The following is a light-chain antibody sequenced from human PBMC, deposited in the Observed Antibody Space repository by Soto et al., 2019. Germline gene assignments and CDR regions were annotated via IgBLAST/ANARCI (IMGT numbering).Light chain of an antibody. V-gene: IGLV4-69*01. CDR2: LNSDGSH. CDR1: SGHSSYA. CDR3: QTWGTGTLWV. J-gene: IGLJ3*02. Sequence: QPVLTQSPSASASLGASVKLTCTLSSGHSSYAIAWHQQQPEKGPRYLMKLNSDGSHSKGDGIPDRFSGSSSGAERYLTISSLQSEDEADYYCQTWGTGTLWVFGGGTKLTVL.